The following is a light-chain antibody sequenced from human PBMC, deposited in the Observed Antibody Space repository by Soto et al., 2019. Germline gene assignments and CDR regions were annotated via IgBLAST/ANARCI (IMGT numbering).Light chain of an antibody. Sequence: ENVLSQCPGTQYMYTGQRATLSCRASQSVSNNYLAWYQQKPGQAPRLLIYGASNRATGIPDRFSGSGSGTDFTLTISRLEPEDFAVYYCQQYGSSGTFGQGTKVDSK. CDR2: GAS. J-gene: IGKJ1*01. CDR1: QSVSNNY. CDR3: QQYGSSGT. V-gene: IGKV3-20*01.